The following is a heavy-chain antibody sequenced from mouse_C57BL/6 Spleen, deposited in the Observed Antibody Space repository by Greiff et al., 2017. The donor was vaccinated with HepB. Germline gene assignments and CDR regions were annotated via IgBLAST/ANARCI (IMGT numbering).Heavy chain of an antibody. V-gene: IGHV1-81*01. D-gene: IGHD1-1*01. CDR3: ARITTVVARTLYYFDY. CDR2: IYPRSGNT. Sequence: VQLKESGAELARPGASVKLSCKASGYTFTSYGISWVKQRTGQGLEWIGEIYPRSGNTYYNEKFKGKATLTADKSSSTAYMELRSLTSEDSAVYFCARITTVVARTLYYFDYWGQGTTLTVSS. J-gene: IGHJ2*01. CDR1: GYTFTSYG.